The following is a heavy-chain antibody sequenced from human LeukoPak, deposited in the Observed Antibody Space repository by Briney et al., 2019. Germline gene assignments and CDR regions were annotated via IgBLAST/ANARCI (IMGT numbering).Heavy chain of an antibody. CDR3: AGDAPAAGTQFDY. CDR2: IKQDGSQK. V-gene: IGHV3-7*05. CDR1: GFTFSTYW. D-gene: IGHD6-13*01. Sequence: PGGSLRLSCAASGFTFSTYWMTWLRQAPGKGLEWVANIKQDGSQKYYVDSVKGRFTISRDNAKNSLYLQMNSLRAEDTAVYYCAGDAPAAGTQFDYWGQGTLVTVSS. J-gene: IGHJ4*02.